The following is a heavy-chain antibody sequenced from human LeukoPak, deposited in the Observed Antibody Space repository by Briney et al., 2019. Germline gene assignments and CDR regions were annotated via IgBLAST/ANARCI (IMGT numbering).Heavy chain of an antibody. V-gene: IGHV4-59*01. J-gene: IGHJ4*02. CDR3: ARDSHYGDYVTYFDY. Sequence: PSETLSLTCTVSGGSISSYYWSWIRQPPGKRLEWIGYIYYSGSTNYNPSLKSRVTISVDTSKNQFSLKLSSVTAADTAVYYCARDSHYGDYVTYFDYWGQGTLVTVSS. D-gene: IGHD4-17*01. CDR2: IYYSGST. CDR1: GGSISSYY.